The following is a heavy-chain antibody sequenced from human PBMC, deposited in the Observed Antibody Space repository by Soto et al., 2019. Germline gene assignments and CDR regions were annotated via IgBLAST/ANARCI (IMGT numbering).Heavy chain of an antibody. CDR2: IYWDDDK. J-gene: IGHJ4*02. CDR3: AHRQRTVVVGAPFDL. D-gene: IGHD2-15*01. Sequence: QITLRESGPTLVQPTQTLTLTCTLSGVSLTTSGVGVGWIRQPPGKALEWLALIYWDDDKRFSPSLKSRLAITRATSKNQVVMTMTDMAPVDTAIYYCAHRQRTVVVGAPFDLWGQGSQVTVSS. V-gene: IGHV2-5*02. CDR1: GVSLTTSGVG.